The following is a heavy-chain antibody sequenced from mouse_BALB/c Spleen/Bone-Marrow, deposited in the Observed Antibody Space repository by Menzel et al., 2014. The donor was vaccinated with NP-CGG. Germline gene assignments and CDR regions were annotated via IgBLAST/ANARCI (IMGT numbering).Heavy chain of an antibody. CDR2: FYPGNGDT. D-gene: IGHD1-1*02. J-gene: IGHJ3*01. Sequence: QVHLQQSGAELVKPGASVKMSCKASGYTFTSYSIHWVKQTPGQGLEWIGTFYPGNGDTSYNQKFKGKATLTADTFSSTAYMQLSSLTSEDSAVYYCARGWLITYWGQGTLVTVSA. V-gene: IGHV1-12*01. CDR1: GYTFTSYS. CDR3: ARGWLITY.